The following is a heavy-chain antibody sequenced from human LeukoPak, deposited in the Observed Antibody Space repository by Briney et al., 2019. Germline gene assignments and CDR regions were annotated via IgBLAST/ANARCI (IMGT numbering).Heavy chain of an antibody. D-gene: IGHD3-22*01. CDR3: AKDFSSGSYFDY. J-gene: IGHJ4*02. CDR2: ISGSGGST. CDR1: GFTFSNAW. V-gene: IGHV3-23*01. Sequence: GGSLRLSCAASGFTFSNAWMSWVRQAPGKGLEWVSAISGSGGSTYYADSVKGRFTISRDNSKNTLYLQMNSLRAEDTAVYYCAKDFSSGSYFDYWGQGTLVTVSS.